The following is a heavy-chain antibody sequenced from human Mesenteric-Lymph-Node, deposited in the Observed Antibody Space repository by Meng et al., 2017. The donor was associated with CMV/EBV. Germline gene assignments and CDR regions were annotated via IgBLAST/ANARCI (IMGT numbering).Heavy chain of an antibody. J-gene: IGHJ4*02. Sequence: LRLSCTVSGGSIRSGDYYWSWIRQPPGKGLEWIGYIYYSGSTYYNPSLKSRVTISVDTSKNQFSLKLSSVTAADTAVYYCARDRAIYYGSGSYQRGFDYWGQGTLVTVSS. D-gene: IGHD3-10*01. CDR3: ARDRAIYYGSGSYQRGFDY. V-gene: IGHV4-30-4*08. CDR2: IYYSGST. CDR1: GGSIRSGDYY.